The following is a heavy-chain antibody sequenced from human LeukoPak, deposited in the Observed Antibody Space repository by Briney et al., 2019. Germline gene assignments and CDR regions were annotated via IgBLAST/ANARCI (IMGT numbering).Heavy chain of an antibody. CDR3: AKDRVWYLVGSIEY. Sequence: QSGGSLRLSCAASGFTFSSYAMTWVRQAPGKGLEWVSAISDSGGTTYYADSVKGRFTISRDNSKNTLYLQMNSLRAEDTAVYYCAKDRVWYLVGSIEYWGQGTLVTVSS. CDR1: GFTFSSYA. CDR2: ISDSGGTT. J-gene: IGHJ4*02. D-gene: IGHD1-26*01. V-gene: IGHV3-23*01.